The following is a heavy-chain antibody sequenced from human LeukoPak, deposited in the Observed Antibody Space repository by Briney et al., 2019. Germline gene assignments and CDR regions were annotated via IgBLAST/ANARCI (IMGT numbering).Heavy chain of an antibody. J-gene: IGHJ4*02. Sequence: PGGSLRLSCAASGFMFSNYAMHWVRQAPGKGLEWVAVILHVGSNTYYTDSVKGRFTISRGNSKNTLYLQMNSLRTEDTAVYYCARAGDYADDYWGQGTLVTVSS. D-gene: IGHD4-17*01. V-gene: IGHV3-30-3*01. CDR3: ARAGDYADDY. CDR2: ILHVGSNT. CDR1: GFMFSNYA.